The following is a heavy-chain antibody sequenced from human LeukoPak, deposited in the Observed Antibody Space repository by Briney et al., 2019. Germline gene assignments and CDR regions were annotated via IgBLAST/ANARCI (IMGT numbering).Heavy chain of an antibody. Sequence: PGGSLRLSCAAPGFTFTTYSMNWVRQAPGKGLEWVSYISSSSGTIYYADSVKGRFTISRDNAKNSLSLQMSSLRDEDTAVYYCARDRYWGYFDYWGQGTLVTVSS. CDR3: ARDRYWGYFDY. V-gene: IGHV3-48*02. J-gene: IGHJ4*02. CDR2: ISSSSGTI. CDR1: GFTFTTYS. D-gene: IGHD3-16*01.